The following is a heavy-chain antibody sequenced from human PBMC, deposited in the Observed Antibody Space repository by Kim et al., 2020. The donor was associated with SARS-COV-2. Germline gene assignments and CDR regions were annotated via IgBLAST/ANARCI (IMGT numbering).Heavy chain of an antibody. J-gene: IGHJ4*02. CDR1: GGSISSYY. V-gene: IGHV4-59*08. CDR3: ASLPGAAAGTVDY. D-gene: IGHD6-13*01. Sequence: SETLSLTCTVSGGSISSYYWSWIRQPPGKGLEWIGYIYYSGSTNYNPSLKSRVTISVDTSKNQFSLKLSSVTAADTAVYYCASLPGAAAGTVDYWGQGTLVTVSS. CDR2: IYYSGST.